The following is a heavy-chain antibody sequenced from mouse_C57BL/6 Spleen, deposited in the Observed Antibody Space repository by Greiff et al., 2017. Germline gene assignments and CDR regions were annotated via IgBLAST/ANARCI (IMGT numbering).Heavy chain of an antibody. D-gene: IGHD1-1*01. CDR1: GYAFSSYW. CDR2: IYPGDGDT. CDR3: AMTTVVSYWYFDV. J-gene: IGHJ1*03. V-gene: IGHV1-80*01. Sequence: VQLQQSGAELVKPGASVKISCKASGYAFSSYWMNWVKQRPGKGLEWIGQIYPGDGDTNYNGKFKGKATLTADKSSSTAYMQLSSLTSEDSAVYFCAMTTVVSYWYFDVWGTGTTVTVSS.